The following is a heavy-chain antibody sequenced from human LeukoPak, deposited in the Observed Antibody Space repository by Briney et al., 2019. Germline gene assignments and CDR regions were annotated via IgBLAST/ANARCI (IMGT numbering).Heavy chain of an antibody. CDR3: ARSPYYYDSSGYGY. J-gene: IGHJ4*01. CDR1: GGSISSSNW. V-gene: IGHV4-4*02. D-gene: IGHD3-22*01. CDR2: IYHSGSN. Sequence: PSETLSLTCAVSGGSISSSNWWSWVRQPPGKGLGWIGEIYHSGSNNYNPSLKSLVTISVAKSTNHFSLKLSTVPAADTAVYYCARSPYYYDSSGYGYWGQETLVTVSS.